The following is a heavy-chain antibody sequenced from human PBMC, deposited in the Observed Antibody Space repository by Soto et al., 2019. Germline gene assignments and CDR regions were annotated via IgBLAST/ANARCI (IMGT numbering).Heavy chain of an antibody. CDR3: ARDGRYCGGDCYSYYYYYGMDV. J-gene: IGHJ6*02. D-gene: IGHD2-21*02. V-gene: IGHV3-33*01. CDR1: GFTFSSYG. CDR2: IWYDGSNK. Sequence: QVQLVESWGGVVQPGRSLRLSCAASGFTFSSYGMHWVRQAPGKGLEWVAVIWYDGSNKYYADSVKGRFAISRDNSKNTLYLQMNSLRAEDTAVYYCARDGRYCGGDCYSYYYYYGMDVWGQGTTVTVSS.